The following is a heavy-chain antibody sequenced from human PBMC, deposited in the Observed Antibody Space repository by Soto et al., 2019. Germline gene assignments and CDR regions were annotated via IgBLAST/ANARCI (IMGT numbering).Heavy chain of an antibody. CDR1: GFSLNTGGLG. CDR3: AQIDCTHGSLVT. J-gene: IGHJ5*02. Sequence: SGPTLVNPTQTLTLTCTFSGFSLNTGGLGVGWIRQPPGKALEWLALIYWDYDKRYNPSLKSRLTITRDTSKNQVVLTMTNMDPVDAGTYYCAQIDCTHGSLVTWGLGTLVTVSS. CDR2: IYWDYDK. D-gene: IGHD2-21*02. V-gene: IGHV2-5*02.